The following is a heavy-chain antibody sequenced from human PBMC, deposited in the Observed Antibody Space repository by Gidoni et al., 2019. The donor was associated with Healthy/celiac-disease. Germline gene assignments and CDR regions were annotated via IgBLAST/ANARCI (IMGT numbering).Heavy chain of an antibody. CDR2: ISSSGSTI. Sequence: QVQLVESGGGLVKPGGSLRLSCAASDFTFSDYYRSWIRHAPGKGLEGVSYISSSGSTIYYADSVKGRFTISRDNAKNSLYLQMNSLRAEDTAVYYCARAVNWGWGVPFDIWGQGTMVTVSS. J-gene: IGHJ3*02. V-gene: IGHV3-11*01. CDR1: DFTFSDYY. D-gene: IGHD7-27*01. CDR3: ARAVNWGWGVPFDI.